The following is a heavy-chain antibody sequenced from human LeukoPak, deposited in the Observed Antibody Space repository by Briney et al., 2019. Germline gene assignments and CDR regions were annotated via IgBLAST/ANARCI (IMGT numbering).Heavy chain of an antibody. CDR1: GFTFTSYA. V-gene: IGHV4-34*01. CDR2: INHGGST. J-gene: IGHJ5*02. D-gene: IGHD2-2*02. Sequence: GSLRLSCAASGFTFTSYAMSWVRQAPGKGLEWIGEINHGGSTNYNPSLKSRVTISVDTSKNQFSLKLSSVTAADTAVYYCARLIRYGATAILDWFDPWGQGTLVTVSS. CDR3: ARLIRYGATAILDWFDP.